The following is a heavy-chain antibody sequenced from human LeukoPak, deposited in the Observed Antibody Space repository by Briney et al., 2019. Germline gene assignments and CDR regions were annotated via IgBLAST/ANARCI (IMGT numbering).Heavy chain of an antibody. CDR2: IIPIFGTA. Sequence: PAASVKVSCKASGGTFSSYAISWVRQAPGQGLEWMGGIIPIFGTANYAQKFQGRVTITADESTSTAYMELSSLRSEDTAVYYCARDGITAAGNPVPRYLGQGTLVPVSS. CDR1: GGTFSSYA. CDR3: ARDGITAAGNPVPRY. J-gene: IGHJ4*02. V-gene: IGHV1-69*01. D-gene: IGHD6-13*01.